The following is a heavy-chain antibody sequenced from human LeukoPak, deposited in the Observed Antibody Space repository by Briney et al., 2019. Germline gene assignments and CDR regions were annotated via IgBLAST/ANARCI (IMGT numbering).Heavy chain of an antibody. V-gene: IGHV3-21*01. CDR1: GFTFSSYS. J-gene: IGHJ4*02. Sequence: GRSLRLSCAASGFTFSSYSMNWVRQAPGKGLEWVSSISSSSSYIYYADSVKGRFTISRDNAKNSLYLQMNSLRAEDTAVYYCARNLPAATPDYWGQGTLVTVSS. CDR3: ARNLPAATPDY. CDR2: ISSSSSYI. D-gene: IGHD2-2*01.